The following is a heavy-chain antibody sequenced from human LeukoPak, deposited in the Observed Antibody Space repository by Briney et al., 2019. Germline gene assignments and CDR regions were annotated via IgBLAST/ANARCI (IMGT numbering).Heavy chain of an antibody. CDR1: GFTFSNYE. CDR2: ISSSGSTV. D-gene: IGHD5-24*01. CDR3: ARELRKLATGYFDL. V-gene: IGHV3-48*03. Sequence: PGGSLRLSCAASGFTFSNYELNWVRQAPGMGLEWVSYISSSGSTVYHADSVKGRFTISRDNARNSLYLQMNSLRAEDTAVYYCARELRKLATGYFDLWGRGTLVTVSS. J-gene: IGHJ2*01.